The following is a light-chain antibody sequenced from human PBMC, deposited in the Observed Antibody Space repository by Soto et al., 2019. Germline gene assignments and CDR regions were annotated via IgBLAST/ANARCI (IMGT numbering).Light chain of an antibody. Sequence: EVVMTQSPATLSLSPGERVTLSCRASQFVSTNLAWYQQKPGQAPRLLIYSASTRATGIPARFSGSGSGTEFTLTISSLQSEDFGVYYCQQFNNWPPLTFGGGTKVEIK. CDR3: QQFNNWPPLT. J-gene: IGKJ4*01. V-gene: IGKV3-15*01. CDR2: SAS. CDR1: QFVSTN.